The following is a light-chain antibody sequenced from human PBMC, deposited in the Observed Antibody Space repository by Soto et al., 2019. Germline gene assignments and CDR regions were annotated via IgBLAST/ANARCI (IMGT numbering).Light chain of an antibody. CDR3: QQYGRP. CDR2: GAS. Sequence: EIVLTQSPGTLSLSPGERATLSCMASQSVTSDYLAWYQQKPGQAPRLLIHGASSRATGIPDRFSGSGSGTDFTLTISRLEPEDFAVYYCQQYGRPFGQGTKVEIK. CDR1: QSVTSDY. V-gene: IGKV3-20*01. J-gene: IGKJ1*01.